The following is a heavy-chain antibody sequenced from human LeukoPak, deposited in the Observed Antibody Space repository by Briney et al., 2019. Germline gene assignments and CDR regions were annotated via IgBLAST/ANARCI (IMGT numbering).Heavy chain of an antibody. CDR2: IWYDGSNK. CDR1: GFSFSSYG. CDR3: ARGAYRNASGFDY. V-gene: IGHV3-33*08. D-gene: IGHD2-21*01. J-gene: IGHJ4*02. Sequence: GRSLRLSCAASGFSFSSYGMHWVRQAPGKGLEWAAIIWYDGSNKYYADSVKGRFTISRDNSKSTLYLQMNSLRAEDTAVYYCARGAYRNASGFDYWGQGTLVTVSS.